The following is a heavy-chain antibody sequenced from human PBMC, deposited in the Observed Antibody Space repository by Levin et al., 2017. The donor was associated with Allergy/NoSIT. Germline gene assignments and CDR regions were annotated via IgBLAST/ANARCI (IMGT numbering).Heavy chain of an antibody. J-gene: IGHJ4*02. CDR1: GYTFTSYD. Sequence: GESLKISCKASGYTFTSYDINWVRQATGQGLEWMGWMNPNIGNTGYAQKFQDRVTMTRNTSISTAYMELSSLRSEDTAVYYCARTASNDYGADYWGQGTLVTVSS. CDR2: MNPNIGNT. CDR3: ARTASNDYGADY. V-gene: IGHV1-8*01. D-gene: IGHD4-17*01.